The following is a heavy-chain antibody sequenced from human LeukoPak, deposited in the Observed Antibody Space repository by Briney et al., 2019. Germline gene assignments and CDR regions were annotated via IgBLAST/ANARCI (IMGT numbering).Heavy chain of an antibody. D-gene: IGHD3-9*01. V-gene: IGHV3-30*04. J-gene: IGHJ3*02. CDR3: ERGIRYFDWLGDAFDI. Sequence: GGSLRLSCAASGFTFSSYAMHWVRQAPGKWLQWVAVISYDGSNNYYADSVKGRFTISRDNSKNTLYLQMNSLRAEDTVFYYGERGIRYFDWLGDAFDIWGQGTMVTVSS. CDR2: ISYDGSNN. CDR1: GFTFSSYA.